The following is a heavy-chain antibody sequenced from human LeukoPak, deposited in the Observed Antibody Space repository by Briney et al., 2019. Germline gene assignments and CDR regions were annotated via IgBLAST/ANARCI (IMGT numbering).Heavy chain of an antibody. J-gene: IGHJ4*02. CDR3: ARALNRAFDY. Sequence: GGSLRLSCAASGLTFSNSGMNWVRQAPGKGLEWASYISSSSTAIYYPDSLKGRFTISRDNAKNSLYLQMDSLRAEDTAVYYCARALNRAFDYWGQGTLVTVSS. V-gene: IGHV3-48*01. CDR2: ISSSSTAI. CDR1: GLTFSNSG.